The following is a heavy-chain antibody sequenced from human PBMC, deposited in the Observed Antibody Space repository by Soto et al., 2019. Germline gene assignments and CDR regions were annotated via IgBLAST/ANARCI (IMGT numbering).Heavy chain of an antibody. CDR3: GGITVAH. D-gene: IGHD6-13*01. J-gene: IGHJ4*02. V-gene: IGHV4-34*01. Sequence: PSETLSLTCAVCGGSFSDYYWSWIRQPPGKGLEWIGEINHSGSTNYNPSLKSRVTISVDTSKNQFSLKLSSVTAADTAVYYCGGITVAHWGQGTQVTVSS. CDR2: INHSGST. CDR1: GGSFSDYY.